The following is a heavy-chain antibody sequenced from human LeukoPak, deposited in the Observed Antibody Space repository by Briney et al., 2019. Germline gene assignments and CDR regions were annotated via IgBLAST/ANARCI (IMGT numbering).Heavy chain of an antibody. CDR1: GGPITNDNW. V-gene: IGHV4-4*02. Sequence: SETLSLTCVVSGGPITNDNWWNWVRQPPGKGLEWIGEIHHTGRTNYNPSLKSRVTISVDTSKNQFSLKLSSVTAADTAVYYCARGERFLEWLAFDIWGQGTMVTVSS. CDR2: IHHTGRT. CDR3: ARGERFLEWLAFDI. D-gene: IGHD3-3*01. J-gene: IGHJ3*02.